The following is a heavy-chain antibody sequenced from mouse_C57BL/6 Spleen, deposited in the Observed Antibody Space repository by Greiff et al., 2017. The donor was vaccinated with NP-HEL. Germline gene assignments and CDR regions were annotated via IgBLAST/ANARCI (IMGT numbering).Heavy chain of an antibody. CDR2: ISDGGSYT. CDR3: ARENNYGYSFFAY. CDR1: GFTFSSYA. Sequence: EVQRVESGGGLVKPGGSLKLSCAASGFTFSSYAMSWVRQTPEKRLEWVATISDGGSYTYYPDNVKGRFTISRDNAKNNLYLQMSHLKSEDTAMYYCARENNYGYSFFAYWGQGTLVTVSA. V-gene: IGHV5-4*01. J-gene: IGHJ3*01. D-gene: IGHD2-2*01.